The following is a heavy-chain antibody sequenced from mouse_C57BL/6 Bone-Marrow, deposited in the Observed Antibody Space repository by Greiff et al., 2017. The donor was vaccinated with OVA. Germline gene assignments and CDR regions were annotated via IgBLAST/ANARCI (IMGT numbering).Heavy chain of an antibody. CDR3: TREGDSSGYVGY. Sequence: EVKLMESGEGLVKPGGSLKLSCAASGFTFSSYAMSWVRQTPEKRLEWVAYISSGGDYIYYADTVKGRFTISRDNARNTLYLQMSSLKSEDTAMYYGTREGDSSGYVGYWGQGTTLTVSS. J-gene: IGHJ2*01. CDR1: GFTFSSYA. V-gene: IGHV5-9-1*02. D-gene: IGHD3-2*02. CDR2: ISSGGDYI.